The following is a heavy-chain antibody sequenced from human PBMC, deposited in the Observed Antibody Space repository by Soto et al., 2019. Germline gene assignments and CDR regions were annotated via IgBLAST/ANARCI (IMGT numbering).Heavy chain of an antibody. Sequence: ASETLSLTCTVSCGSISSGDYYWSWIRQPPGKGLEWIGYIYYSGSTYYNPSLKSRVTISVDTSKNQFSLKLSSVTAADTAVYYCARGFGFLEWSGYDYWGQGTLVTVSS. D-gene: IGHD3-3*01. CDR3: ARGFGFLEWSGYDY. CDR1: CGSISSGDYY. V-gene: IGHV4-30-4*01. J-gene: IGHJ4*02. CDR2: IYYSGST.